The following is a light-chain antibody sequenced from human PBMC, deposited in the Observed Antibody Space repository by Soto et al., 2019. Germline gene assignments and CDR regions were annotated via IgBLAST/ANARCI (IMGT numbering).Light chain of an antibody. CDR3: QQYNSWPLT. V-gene: IGKV3-15*01. J-gene: IGKJ4*01. Sequence: VVLTQSPGTLSLSPGERATLSCRASQSVSSNLAWYQQKPGQAPRLLIYGASTRATGIPARFSGSGSGTEFTLTISSLQSEDFAVYYCQQYNSWPLTFGGGTKVDIK. CDR2: GAS. CDR1: QSVSSN.